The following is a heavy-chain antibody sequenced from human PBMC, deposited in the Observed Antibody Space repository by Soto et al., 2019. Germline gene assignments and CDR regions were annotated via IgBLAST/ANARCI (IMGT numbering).Heavy chain of an antibody. D-gene: IGHD1-26*01. CDR3: ASQVVVGAMQVLAHFDI. V-gene: IGHV4-61*01. J-gene: IGHJ3*02. CDR2: IYYSGST. Sequence: PSETLSLTCTVSGGSVSSGSYYWSWIRQPPGKGLEWIGYIYYSGSTNYNPSLKSRVTISVDTSKNQFSLKLSSVTAADTAVYYCASQVVVGAMQVLAHFDIWGQGTMVTVSS. CDR1: GGSVSSGSYY.